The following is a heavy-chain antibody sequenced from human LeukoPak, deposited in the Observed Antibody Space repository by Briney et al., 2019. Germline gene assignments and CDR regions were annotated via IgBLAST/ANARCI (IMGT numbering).Heavy chain of an antibody. Sequence: GGSLRLSCVASGFTLSSYAMHWVRQAPGKGLEWVAVISYDGYNKYYADSVKGRFTISRDNSKNTLYLQMNSLRAEDTAVYYCAKRSYYYYYMDVWGKGTTVTVSS. CDR3: AKRSYYYYYMDV. CDR1: GFTLSSYA. V-gene: IGHV3-30-3*02. J-gene: IGHJ6*03. D-gene: IGHD3-10*01. CDR2: ISYDGYNK.